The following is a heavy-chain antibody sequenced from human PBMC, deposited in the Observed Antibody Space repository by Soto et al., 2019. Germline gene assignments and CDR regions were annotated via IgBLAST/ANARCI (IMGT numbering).Heavy chain of an antibody. CDR1: GFTFTNAW. D-gene: IGHD3-22*01. CDR2: IKSTSDGGTT. J-gene: IGHJ4*02. CDR3: TTDWFDSSGYYAY. V-gene: IGHV3-15*01. Sequence: ESGGGLVKPGGSLRLSCAASGFTFTNAWMNWVRQAPGKGLEWVGRIKSTSDGGTTDYAAPVKGRFTVSRDDSSYTVYLQINSLKTEDTAVYYCTTDWFDSSGYYAYWGQGTLVSVSS.